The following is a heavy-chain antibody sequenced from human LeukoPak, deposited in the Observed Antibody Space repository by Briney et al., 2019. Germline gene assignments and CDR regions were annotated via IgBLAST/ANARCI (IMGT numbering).Heavy chain of an antibody. CDR1: GCSITGYH. J-gene: IGHJ3*02. CDR3: ARCHYGSGTYAHGFDI. D-gene: IGHD3-10*01. Sequence: SETLSLTCTVSGCSITGYHWSWIRQHPGKGLEWIGYIYYSGSTYYNSSLKSRVTISVDTSKNQFSLKLSSVTAADTAVYYCARCHYGSGTYAHGFDIWGQGTMVTVSS. CDR2: IYYSGST. V-gene: IGHV4-31*03.